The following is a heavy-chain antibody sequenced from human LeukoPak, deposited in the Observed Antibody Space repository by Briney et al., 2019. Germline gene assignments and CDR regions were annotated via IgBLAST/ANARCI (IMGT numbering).Heavy chain of an antibody. J-gene: IGHJ5*02. V-gene: IGHV4-59*08. CDR2: MHFNGDT. CDR3: ARGRLSGWSGYYLNWFDP. CDR1: GGSISGHY. D-gene: IGHD3-3*01. Sequence: SETLSLTCTVSGGSISGHYWSWIRQPPGKGLEWVGYMHFNGDTDYNPSLKSRVSISVDTSKNQFSLKLSSVTAADTAVYYCARGRLSGWSGYYLNWFDPWGQGTLVTVSS.